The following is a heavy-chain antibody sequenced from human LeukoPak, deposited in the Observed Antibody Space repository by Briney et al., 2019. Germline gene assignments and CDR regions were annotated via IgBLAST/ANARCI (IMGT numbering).Heavy chain of an antibody. CDR2: INPRGGST. CDR1: GYTFTSYY. Sequence: EASVKVSCKASGYTFTSYYMHWMRQAPGQGPEWMGIINPRGGSTDYAQKFQGRVTITADKSTSTAYMELSSLRSEDTAVYYCARGPEGYYYYYYMDVWGKGTTVTVSS. J-gene: IGHJ6*03. CDR3: ARGPEGYYYYYYMDV. V-gene: IGHV1-46*01.